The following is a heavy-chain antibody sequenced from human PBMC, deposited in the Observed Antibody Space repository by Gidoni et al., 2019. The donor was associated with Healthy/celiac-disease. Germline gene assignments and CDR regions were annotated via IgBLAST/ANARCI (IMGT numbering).Heavy chain of an antibody. Sequence: KKPGSSVKVSCKASGGTFSSYAISWVRQAPGQGLEWMGRIIPIFGTANYAQKFQGRVTITADKSTSTAYMELSSLRSEDTAVYYCARDVTDYYDSSGYSDYWGQGTLVTVSS. CDR1: GGTFSSYA. CDR2: IIPIFGTA. CDR3: ARDVTDYYDSSGYSDY. D-gene: IGHD3-22*01. V-gene: IGHV1-69*06. J-gene: IGHJ4*02.